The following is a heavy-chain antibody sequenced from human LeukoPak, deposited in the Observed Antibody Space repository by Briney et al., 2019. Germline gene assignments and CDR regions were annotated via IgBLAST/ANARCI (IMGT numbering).Heavy chain of an antibody. D-gene: IGHD3-10*01. CDR3: AGNYGSGSPFDY. Sequence: PSETLSLTCTVSGGSISSSSYYWGWIRQPPGKGLEWIGSIYYSGSTYYNPSLKSRVTISVDTSKNQSSLKLSSVTAADTAVYYCAGNYGSGSPFDYWGQGTLVTVSS. CDR1: GGSISSSSYY. CDR2: IYYSGST. J-gene: IGHJ4*02. V-gene: IGHV4-39*01.